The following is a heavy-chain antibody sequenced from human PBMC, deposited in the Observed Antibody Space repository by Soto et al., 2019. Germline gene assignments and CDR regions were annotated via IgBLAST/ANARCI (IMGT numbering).Heavy chain of an antibody. CDR2: IYYSVST. J-gene: IGHJ3*02. CDR1: GGSISSYY. V-gene: IGHV4-59*01. Sequence: LSLTCTVSGGSISSYYWSWIRQPPGKGLEWIGYIYYSVSTNYNPSLKSRVTISVDTSKNQFSLKLSSVTAADTAVYYCARVVVAATGGAFDIWGQGTMVTVSS. D-gene: IGHD2-15*01. CDR3: ARVVVAATGGAFDI.